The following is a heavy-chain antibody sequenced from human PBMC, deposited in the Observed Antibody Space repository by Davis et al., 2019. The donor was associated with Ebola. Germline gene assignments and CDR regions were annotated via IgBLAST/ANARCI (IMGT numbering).Heavy chain of an antibody. J-gene: IGHJ5*02. D-gene: IGHD3-10*01. CDR1: GYTFTSYA. CDR3: ARGTLGWFDP. CDR2: INAGNGNT. Sequence: ASVKVSCKASGYTFTSYAMHWVRQAPGQRLEWMGWINAGNGNTKYSEKFQGRVTITRDTSTSTAYMELRSLRSDDTAVYYCARGTLGWFDPWGQGTLVTVSS. V-gene: IGHV1-3*01.